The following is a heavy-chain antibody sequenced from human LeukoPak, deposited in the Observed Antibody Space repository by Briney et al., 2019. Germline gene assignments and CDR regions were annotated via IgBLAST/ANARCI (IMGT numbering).Heavy chain of an antibody. CDR1: GGSISSGDYY. V-gene: IGHV4-30-4*08. CDR2: IYYSGST. J-gene: IGHJ5*02. CDR3: ARTYIVVVPAAISWFDP. D-gene: IGHD2-2*02. Sequence: SQTLSLTCTVSGGSISSGDYYWGWIRQPPGKGLDWIGYIYYSGSTYYNPSLKSRVTISVDTSKNQFSLKLSPVTAADTAVCYCARTYIVVVPAAISWFDPWGQGNLVIVSS.